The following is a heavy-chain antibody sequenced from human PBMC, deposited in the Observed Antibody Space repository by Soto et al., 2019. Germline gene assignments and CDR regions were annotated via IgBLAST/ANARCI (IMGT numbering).Heavy chain of an antibody. V-gene: IGHV3-23*01. CDR2: ISGSGGST. Sequence: EVQLLESGGGLVQPGGSLRLSCAASGFTFSSYAMSWVRQAPGKGLEWVSAISGSGGSTYYADSVKGRFTISRDNSKNTLYLQMNSLRAEDTAVYYCAKNRGGRGAPETYYYYMDVWGKGTTVTVSS. J-gene: IGHJ6*03. D-gene: IGHD3-10*01. CDR1: GFTFSSYA. CDR3: AKNRGGRGAPETYYYYMDV.